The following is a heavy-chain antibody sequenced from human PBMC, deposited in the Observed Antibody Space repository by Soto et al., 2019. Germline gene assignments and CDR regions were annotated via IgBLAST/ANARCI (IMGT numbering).Heavy chain of an antibody. CDR3: ARDLGFGDGYNLPFDY. J-gene: IGHJ4*02. V-gene: IGHV1-46*01. CDR2: INPSGGST. CDR1: GYTFTSYY. D-gene: IGHD5-12*01. Sequence: GASVKVSCKASGYTFTSYYMHWVRQAPGQGLEWMGIINPSGGSTSYAQKFQGRVTMTRDTSTSTFYMELSSLRSEDTAVYYCARDLGFGDGYNLPFDYWGQGTLVTSPQ.